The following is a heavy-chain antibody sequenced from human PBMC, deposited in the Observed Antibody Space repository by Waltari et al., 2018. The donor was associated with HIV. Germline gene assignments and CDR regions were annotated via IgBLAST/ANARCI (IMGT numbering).Heavy chain of an antibody. CDR1: GGSFSGYY. CDR2: INHSGST. V-gene: IGHV4-34*01. D-gene: IGHD2-21*02. CDR3: ARGGLSDTVVTRPFDY. J-gene: IGHJ4*02. Sequence: QVQLQQWGAGLLKPSETPSLTCAVYGGSFSGYYWSWIRQPPGKGLEWIGEINHSGSTNYDPSLKSRVTISVDTSKNQFSLKLSSVTAADTAVYYCARGGLSDTVVTRPFDYWGQGTLVTVSS.